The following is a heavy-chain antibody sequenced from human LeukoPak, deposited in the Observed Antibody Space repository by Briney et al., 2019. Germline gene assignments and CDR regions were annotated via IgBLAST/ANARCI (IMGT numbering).Heavy chain of an antibody. D-gene: IGHD7-27*01. J-gene: IGHJ4*02. CDR2: INPNSGGT. Sequence: ASVQVSCKASGFTFTVYYRHWVRQAPGQGLEWMGWINPNSGGTNYAQKFQGRVTMTRDTSISTAYMELSRLRSDDTAVYYCARGPHWDPHFDYWGQGTLVTVSS. V-gene: IGHV1-2*02. CDR3: ARGPHWDPHFDY. CDR1: GFTFTVYY.